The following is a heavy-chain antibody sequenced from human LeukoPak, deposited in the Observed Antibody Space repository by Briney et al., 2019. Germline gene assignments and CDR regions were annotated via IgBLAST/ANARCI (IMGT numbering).Heavy chain of an antibody. CDR1: GYTFAGYY. Sequence: GASVKVSCKASGYTFAGYYMHWVRQAPGQGLEWMGWINPNSGGTNYAQKFQGRVTMTRDTSISTAYMELSRLRSDDTAVYYCARGSTLTHEWLRLYYYMDVWGQGTLVTVSS. J-gene: IGHJ6*03. D-gene: IGHD5-12*01. CDR2: INPNSGGT. CDR3: ARGSTLTHEWLRLYYYMDV. V-gene: IGHV1-2*02.